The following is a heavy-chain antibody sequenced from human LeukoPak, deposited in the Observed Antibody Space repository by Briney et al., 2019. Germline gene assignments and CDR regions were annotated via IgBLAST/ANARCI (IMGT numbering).Heavy chain of an antibody. CDR1: GFTFSSYG. CDR2: ISYDGSNK. D-gene: IGHD5-18*01. V-gene: IGHV3-30*18. J-gene: IGHJ4*02. CDR3: AKGKRGYSYGLFDY. Sequence: GRSLRLSCAASGFTFSSYGMHWVRQAPGKGLEWVAVISYDGSNKYYADSVKGRITISRDNSKNTLYLQMNSLRAEDTAVYYCAKGKRGYSYGLFDYWGQGTLVTVSS.